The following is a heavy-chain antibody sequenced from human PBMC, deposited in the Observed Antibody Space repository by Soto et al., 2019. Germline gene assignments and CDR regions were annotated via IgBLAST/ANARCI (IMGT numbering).Heavy chain of an antibody. V-gene: IGHV1-2*02. CDR2: INPNSGGT. J-gene: IGHJ4*02. D-gene: IGHD5-18*01. Sequence: QVQLVQSGAEVKKPGASVKVSCKASGYTFTGYYMHWVRQAPGQGLEWMGWINPNSGGTNYAQKFQGRVTMTRDTSISTAYMELSRLRSDDTAVYYCARAELQLWFRGYYFDYWGQGTLVTVSS. CDR3: ARAELQLWFRGYYFDY. CDR1: GYTFTGYY.